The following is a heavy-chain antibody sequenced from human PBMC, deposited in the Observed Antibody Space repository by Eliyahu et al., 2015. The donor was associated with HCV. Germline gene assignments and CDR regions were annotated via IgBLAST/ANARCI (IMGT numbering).Heavy chain of an antibody. Sequence: QVQLQQSGPGLVKPSETVPLTCXVXGGSIPHKXSXWVWLRXPPGKGLEYIGAIYESGKTYYSPSLEXRVSMSVDXSTNEFSLKVTSVTAADTALYYCARAHRGXEAKYWSGYPYYLDSWGQGSLVTVSS. CDR3: ARAHRGXEAKYWSGYPYYLDS. J-gene: IGHJ4*02. D-gene: IGHD3-3*01. CDR2: IYESGKT. V-gene: IGHV4-39*02. CDR1: GGSIPHKXSX.